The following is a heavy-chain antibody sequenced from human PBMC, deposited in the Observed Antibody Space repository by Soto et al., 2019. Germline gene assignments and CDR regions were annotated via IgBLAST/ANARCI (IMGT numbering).Heavy chain of an antibody. CDR1: GYSFTIYW. V-gene: IGHV5-51*01. D-gene: IGHD3-9*01. CDR3: ARGLRRDILTGSFDY. CDR2: IYPGDSDT. J-gene: IGHJ4*02. Sequence: PGESLKISCKGSGYSFTIYWIGWVRQMPGKGLEWMGIIYPGDSDTRYSPSFQGQVTISADKSISTAYLQWSSLKASDTAMYYCARGLRRDILTGSFDYWGQGTLVTVSS.